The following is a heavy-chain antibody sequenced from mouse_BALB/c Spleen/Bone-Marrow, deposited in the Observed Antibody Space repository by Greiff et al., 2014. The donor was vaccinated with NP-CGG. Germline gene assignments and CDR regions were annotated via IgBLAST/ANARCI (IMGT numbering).Heavy chain of an antibody. CDR2: IYPGNVNT. V-gene: IGHV1S56*01. CDR3: ARDTMDY. Sequence: QVQLKQSGPELVKPGASVGISCKASGYTFTSYYIHWVKQRPGQGLEWIGWIYPGNVNTKYNEKFKGKATLTADKSSSTAYMQLSSLTSEDSAVYFCARDTMDYLGQRTSVTGSS. J-gene: IGHJ4*01. CDR1: GYTFTSYY.